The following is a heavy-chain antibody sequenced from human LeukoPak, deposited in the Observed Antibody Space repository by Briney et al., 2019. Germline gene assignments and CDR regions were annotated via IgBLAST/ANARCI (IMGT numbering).Heavy chain of an antibody. CDR1: GYSISSGYY. CDR2: IYHSGST. V-gene: IGHV4-38-2*02. Sequence: SETLSLTCTVSGYSISSGYYWGWIRQPPGKGLEWIGSIYHSGSTYYNPSLKSRVTIAVDTSKNQFSLKLSSVTAADTAVYYCARDGRGYYYDSSGYYWGNWFDPWGQGTLVTVSS. J-gene: IGHJ5*02. D-gene: IGHD3-22*01. CDR3: ARDGRGYYYDSSGYYWGNWFDP.